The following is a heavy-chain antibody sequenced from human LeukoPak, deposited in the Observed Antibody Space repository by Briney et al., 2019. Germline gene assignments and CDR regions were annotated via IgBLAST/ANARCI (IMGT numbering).Heavy chain of an antibody. D-gene: IGHD3-3*01. CDR3: AKGGLNDFWSGYTY. CDR2: INSDGSST. J-gene: IGHJ4*02. V-gene: IGHV3-74*01. CDR1: GFTFSSYW. Sequence: PGGSLRLSCAASGFTFSSYWMHWVRQAPGKGLVWVSRINSDGSSTSYADSVKGRFTISRDNSKNTLYLQMNSLRAEDTAVYYCAKGGLNDFWSGYTYWGQGTPVTVSS.